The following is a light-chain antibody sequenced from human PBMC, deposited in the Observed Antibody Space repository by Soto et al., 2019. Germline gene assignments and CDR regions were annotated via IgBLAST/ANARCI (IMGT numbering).Light chain of an antibody. J-gene: IGKJ2*01. CDR1: QSVSSY. Sequence: IVLTQSPATLSLSPGERATLSCRASQSVSSYLTWYQHKPGQAPRLLIYHASYRATGIPARFSGSGSGTDYTLTISSLEPEDFAIYYCQQHNSFPRSFGQGTKLEIK. V-gene: IGKV3-11*01. CDR2: HAS. CDR3: QQHNSFPRS.